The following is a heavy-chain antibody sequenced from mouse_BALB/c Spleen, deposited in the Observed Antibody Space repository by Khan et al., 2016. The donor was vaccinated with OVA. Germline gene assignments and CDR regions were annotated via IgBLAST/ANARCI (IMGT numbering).Heavy chain of an antibody. CDR2: ISYSGST. D-gene: IGHD2-4*01. CDR3: AGYDNDYDGAFAY. V-gene: IGHV3-8*02. CDR1: GYSITSGY. Sequence: VQLQESGPSLVKPSQTQSLTCSVTGYSITSGYLHWIRKFPGNKLEYMGYISYSGSTYYNPSLKSRFSITRDTSKNQYYLQLNSVTTEDTATLYGAGYDNDYDGAFAYWGQGTLVTVSA. J-gene: IGHJ3*01.